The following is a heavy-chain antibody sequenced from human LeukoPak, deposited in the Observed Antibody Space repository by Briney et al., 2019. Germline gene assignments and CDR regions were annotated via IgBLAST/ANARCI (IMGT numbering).Heavy chain of an antibody. D-gene: IGHD3-22*01. J-gene: IGHJ4*02. CDR2: INHSGST. Sequence: PSETLSLTCAVYGGSFSGYYWSWTRQPPGKGLEWIGEINHSGSTNYNPSLKSRVTISVDTSKNQFSLKLSSVTAADTAVYYCARDQYYYDSSGYLFDYWGQGTLVTVSS. V-gene: IGHV4-34*01. CDR1: GGSFSGYY. CDR3: ARDQYYYDSSGYLFDY.